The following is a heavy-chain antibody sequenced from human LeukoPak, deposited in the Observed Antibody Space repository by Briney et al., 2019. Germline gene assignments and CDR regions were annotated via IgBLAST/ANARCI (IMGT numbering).Heavy chain of an antibody. Sequence: KAGGSLRPSCTVSGFTVSSNSMSWVRQAPGKGLEWVSFIYSDNTHYSDSVKGRFTISRDNSKNTLYLQMNSLRAEDTAVYYCARRAGAHSHPYDYWGQGTLVTVSS. D-gene: IGHD4/OR15-4a*01. CDR3: ARRAGAHSHPYDY. CDR1: GFTVSSNS. CDR2: IYSDNT. V-gene: IGHV3-53*01. J-gene: IGHJ4*02.